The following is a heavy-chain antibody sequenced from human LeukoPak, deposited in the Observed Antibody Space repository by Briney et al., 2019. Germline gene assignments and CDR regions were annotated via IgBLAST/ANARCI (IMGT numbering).Heavy chain of an antibody. V-gene: IGHV1-69*05. D-gene: IGHD6-6*01. Sequence: ASVKVSCKASGGTFSSYAISWVRQAPGQGLEWMGGIIPIFGTANYAQKFQGRVTITTDESTSTAYMELSSLRSEDTAVYYCARSSSSYFRAFDIWGQGTMVTVSS. CDR3: ARSSSSYFRAFDI. J-gene: IGHJ3*02. CDR2: IIPIFGTA. CDR1: GGTFSSYA.